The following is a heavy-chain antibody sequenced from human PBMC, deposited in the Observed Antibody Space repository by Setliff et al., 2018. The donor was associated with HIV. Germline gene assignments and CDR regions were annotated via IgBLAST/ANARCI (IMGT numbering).Heavy chain of an antibody. J-gene: IGHJ4*02. V-gene: IGHV3-21*01. CDR2: ISSSSSYI. CDR3: ARGSDYIWGNYRFPFDY. D-gene: IGHD3-16*02. Sequence: GGSLRLSCAASGFTFSTYWMSWVRQAPGKGLEWVSSISSSSSYIYYADSVKGRFTISRDNAKNSLYLQMNSLRAEDTAVYYCARGSDYIWGNYRFPFDYWGQGTLVTVSS. CDR1: GFTFSTYW.